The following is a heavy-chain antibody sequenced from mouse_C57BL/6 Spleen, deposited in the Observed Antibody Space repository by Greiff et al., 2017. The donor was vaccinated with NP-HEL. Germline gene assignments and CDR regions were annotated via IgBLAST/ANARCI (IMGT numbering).Heavy chain of an antibody. Sequence: VQLQQSGPELVKPGASVKISCKASGYAFSSSWMNWVKQRPGKGLEWIGRIYPGDGDTNYNGKFKGKATLTADKSSSTAYMQLSSLSSEDSAVYFCARGLRGGDYWGQGTTLTVSS. J-gene: IGHJ2*01. CDR1: GYAFSSSW. D-gene: IGHD2-2*01. CDR3: ARGLRGGDY. V-gene: IGHV1-82*01. CDR2: IYPGDGDT.